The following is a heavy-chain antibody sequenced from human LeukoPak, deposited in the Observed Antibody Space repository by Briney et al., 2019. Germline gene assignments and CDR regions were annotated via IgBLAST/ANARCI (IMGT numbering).Heavy chain of an antibody. D-gene: IGHD3-22*01. CDR2: INPNSGGT. J-gene: IGHJ4*02. CDR3: ARDYYDSSGYLDY. V-gene: IGHV1-2*02. Sequence: ASVKVSCKASGYTFTGYYMHWVRQAPGQGLEWMGWINPNSGGTNYAQKFQGRVTMTRDTSISTAYMELSRLRSDDTAVYYCARDYYDSSGYLDYWGQATLVTVSS. CDR1: GYTFTGYY.